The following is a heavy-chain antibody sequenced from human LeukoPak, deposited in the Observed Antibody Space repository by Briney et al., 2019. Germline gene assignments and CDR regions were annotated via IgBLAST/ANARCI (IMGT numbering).Heavy chain of an antibody. V-gene: IGHV3-20*04. CDR3: ASGAAVGTSRFDS. D-gene: IGHD6-13*01. CDR2: SNWNGGST. J-gene: IGHJ5*01. CDR1: GFTLDDYG. Sequence: GGSLRLSCAASGFTLDDYGMSWVRQAPGKGLEWVAGSNWNGGSTLYADPAKSRLTISRDNAKNSLYLQMNSLRAEDTALYYCASGAAVGTSRFDSWGHGTLVTVSS.